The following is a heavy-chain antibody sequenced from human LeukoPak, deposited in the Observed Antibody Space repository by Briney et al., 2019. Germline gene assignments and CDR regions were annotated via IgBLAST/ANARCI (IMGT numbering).Heavy chain of an antibody. D-gene: IGHD5-18*01. CDR3: ARDPRDTAMGLEGFDP. V-gene: IGHV4-31*03. CDR2: IYYSGST. Sequence: SETLSLTCTVSGGSISSGGYYWSWIRQHPGKGLEWIGYIYYSGSTYYNPSLKSRVTISVDTSKNQFSLKLSSVTAADTAVYYCARDPRDTAMGLEGFDPWGQGTLVTVSS. CDR1: GGSISSGGYY. J-gene: IGHJ5*02.